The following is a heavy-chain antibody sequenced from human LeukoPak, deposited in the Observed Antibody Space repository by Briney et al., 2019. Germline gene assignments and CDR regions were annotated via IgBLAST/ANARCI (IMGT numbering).Heavy chain of an antibody. CDR1: GFTFSSYD. CDR3: AKDASGSYRNYYYYYMDV. CDR2: IGTAGDT. V-gene: IGHV3-13*01. J-gene: IGHJ6*03. Sequence: GGSLRLSCAASGFTFSSYDMHWVRQATGKGLEWVSAIGTAGDTYYPGSVKGRFTISRENAKNSLYLQMNSLRAEDTAVYYCAKDASGSYRNYYYYYMDVWGRGTTVTVSS. D-gene: IGHD1-26*01.